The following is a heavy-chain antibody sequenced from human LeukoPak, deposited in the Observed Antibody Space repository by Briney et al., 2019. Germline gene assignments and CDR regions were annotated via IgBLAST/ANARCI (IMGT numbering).Heavy chain of an antibody. D-gene: IGHD2-2*01. CDR3: ARARRSIVVVPAGRYYFDY. CDR2: IYYSGST. J-gene: IGHJ4*02. V-gene: IGHV4-30-4*01. Sequence: SETLSLTCTVSGGSISSGDYYWSWIRQPPGKGLEWIGYIYYSGSTYYNPSLKGRVTISVDTSKNQFSLKLSSVTAADTAVYYCARARRSIVVVPAGRYYFDYWGQGTLVTVSS. CDR1: GGSISSGDYY.